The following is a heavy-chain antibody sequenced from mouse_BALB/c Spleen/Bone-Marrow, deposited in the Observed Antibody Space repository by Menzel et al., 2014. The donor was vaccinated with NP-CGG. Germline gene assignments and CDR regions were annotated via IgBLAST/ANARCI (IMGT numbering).Heavy chain of an antibody. CDR3: ARSTMITTGYYYAMDY. CDR1: GFTFSSFG. D-gene: IGHD2-4*01. V-gene: IGHV5-17*02. CDR2: ISSGSSTI. Sequence: EVNVVESGGGLVQPGGSRKVSCAASGFTFSSFGMHWVRQAPEKGLEWVAYISSGSSTIYYAVTVKGRFTISRDNPKNTLFLQMTSLMSEDTAMYYCARSTMITTGYYYAMDYWGQGTSVTVSS. J-gene: IGHJ4*01.